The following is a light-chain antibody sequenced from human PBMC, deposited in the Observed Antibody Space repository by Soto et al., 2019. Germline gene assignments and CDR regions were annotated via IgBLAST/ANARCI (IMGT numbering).Light chain of an antibody. CDR1: NIGSKS. V-gene: IGLV3-21*04. CDR2: YDS. Sequence: SYELTQPPSVSVAPGKTARITCGGNNIGSKSVHWYQQKPGQAPVLVIYYDSDRPSGIPERCSGSNSGNTATLTISRVEGGEEADYYCQVWDSSSDHWVFGGGTKLTVL. J-gene: IGLJ3*02. CDR3: QVWDSSSDHWV.